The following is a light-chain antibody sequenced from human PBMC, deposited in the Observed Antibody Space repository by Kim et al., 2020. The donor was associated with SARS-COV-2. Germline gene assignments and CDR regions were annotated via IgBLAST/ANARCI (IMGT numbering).Light chain of an antibody. CDR3: QVWDNSGVNHGV. Sequence: PGTTPTITVGGNNIGGKRVPWYRQKPGQAPVVVIYYDTDRPSGFPERFSGSNSGDTATLTISRVEAGDEAAYYCQVWDNSGVNHGVFGGGTQLTVL. J-gene: IGLJ3*02. CDR2: YDT. CDR1: NIGGKR. V-gene: IGLV3-21*04.